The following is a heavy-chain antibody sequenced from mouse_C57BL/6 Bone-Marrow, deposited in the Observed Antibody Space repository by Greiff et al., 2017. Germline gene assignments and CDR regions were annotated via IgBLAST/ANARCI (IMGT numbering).Heavy chain of an antibody. Sequence: QVQLQQSGAELARPGASVKLSCKASGYTFTSYGISWVKQRTGQGLEWIGEIYPRSGNTYYNEKFKGKATLTADKSSSTAYMELRSLTSEDSAVYFCARSNSYYYGLDYWGQGTTLTVSS. D-gene: IGHD1-1*01. CDR2: IYPRSGNT. V-gene: IGHV1-81*01. J-gene: IGHJ2*01. CDR1: GYTFTSYG. CDR3: ARSNSYYYGLDY.